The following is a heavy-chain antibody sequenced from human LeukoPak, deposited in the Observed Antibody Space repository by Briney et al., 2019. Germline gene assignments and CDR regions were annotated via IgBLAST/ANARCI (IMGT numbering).Heavy chain of an antibody. CDR2: INQESSEK. D-gene: IGHD1-26*01. V-gene: IGHV3-7*01. J-gene: IGHJ4*02. CDR1: GFRFSGFW. Sequence: GGSLRLSCEASGFRFSGFWMSWVRQAPGKGPEWVANINQESSEKYYVDSVRGRFTISRDNAKNSLSLQMISLRVEDTAVYYCAREVDRSFGYWGQGTLVTVSS. CDR3: AREVDRSFGY.